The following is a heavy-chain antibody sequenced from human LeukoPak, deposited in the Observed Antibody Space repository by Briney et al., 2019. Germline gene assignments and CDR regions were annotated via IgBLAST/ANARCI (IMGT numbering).Heavy chain of an antibody. Sequence: SETLSLTCAVSGYSISSGYYWGWIRQPPGKGLEWIGSIYHSGSTYYNPSLKSRVTISVDTSKNQFSLKLSSVTAADTAVYYGSRQSLLWSGYPFDSWGQGTLVTVSS. CDR1: GYSISSGYY. D-gene: IGHD3-3*01. V-gene: IGHV4-38-2*01. CDR2: IYHSGST. CDR3: SRQSLLWSGYPFDS. J-gene: IGHJ4*02.